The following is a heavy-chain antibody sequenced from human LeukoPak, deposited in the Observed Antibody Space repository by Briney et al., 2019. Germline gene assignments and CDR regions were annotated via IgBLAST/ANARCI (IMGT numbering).Heavy chain of an antibody. Sequence: PGRSLRLSCAASGFTFSNYGMHWVRQAPGKGLEWVAVISYDGSQKYYADSVKGRFTISRDNSNDTVYLQMNSLTAEDTAVYYCAKPVYSRGWYASTFDCWGQGTLVTVSS. V-gene: IGHV3-30*18. D-gene: IGHD6-19*01. CDR1: GFTFSNYG. CDR3: AKPVYSRGWYASTFDC. CDR2: ISYDGSQK. J-gene: IGHJ4*02.